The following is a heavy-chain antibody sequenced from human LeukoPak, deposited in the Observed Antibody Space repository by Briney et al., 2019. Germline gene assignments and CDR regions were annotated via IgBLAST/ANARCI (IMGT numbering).Heavy chain of an antibody. CDR3: ARSGVAAAGTDGTDY. V-gene: IGHV6-1*01. D-gene: IGHD6-13*01. CDR1: GDSVSRNSAA. J-gene: IGHJ4*02. Sequence: SQTLSLTCAISGDSVSRNSAAWNWIRQSPSRGLEWLGRTYYRSKWYNDYAVSVKSRITINPDTSKNQFSLQLNSVTPEDTAVYYCARSGVAAAGTDGTDYWGQGTLVTVSS. CDR2: TYYRSKWYN.